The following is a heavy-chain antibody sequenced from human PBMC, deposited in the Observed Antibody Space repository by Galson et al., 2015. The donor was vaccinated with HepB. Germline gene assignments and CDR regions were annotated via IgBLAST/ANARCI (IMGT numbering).Heavy chain of an antibody. CDR1: GYTFTSYG. J-gene: IGHJ4*02. Sequence: SVKVSCKASGYTFTSYGISWVRQAPGQGLEWMGWISAYNGNTNYAQKLQGRVTMTTDTSTSTAYMELRSLRSDDTAVYYCARGHYYDFWSGYSPGHFDYWGQGTLVTVSS. V-gene: IGHV1-18*01. CDR3: ARGHYYDFWSGYSPGHFDY. CDR2: ISAYNGNT. D-gene: IGHD3-3*01.